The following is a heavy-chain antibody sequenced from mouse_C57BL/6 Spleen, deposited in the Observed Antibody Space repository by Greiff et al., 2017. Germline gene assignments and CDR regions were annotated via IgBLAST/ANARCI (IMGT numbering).Heavy chain of an antibody. CDR2: INPSSGYT. CDR3: AFISTVVASFDY. V-gene: IGHV1-7*01. Sequence: QVQLQQSGAELAKPGASVKLSCKASGYTFTSYWMHWVKQRPGQGLEWIGYINPSSGYTKYNQKFKDKATLTADKSSSTAYMQLSSLTYEDSAVYCCAFISTVVASFDYWGQGTTLTVSS. CDR1: GYTFTSYW. D-gene: IGHD1-1*01. J-gene: IGHJ2*01.